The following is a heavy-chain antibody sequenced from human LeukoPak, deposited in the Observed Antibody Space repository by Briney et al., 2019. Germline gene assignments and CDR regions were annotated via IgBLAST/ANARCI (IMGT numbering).Heavy chain of an antibody. Sequence: PSETLSLTCTVSGGSISSSSYYWGWIRQPPGKGLEWIGSIYYSGSTYYNPSLKSRVTISVDTSKNQFSLKLSSVTAADTAVYYCARINSGGVGFLEVLYYFDYWGQGTLVTVSS. V-gene: IGHV4-39*01. CDR3: ARINSGGVGFLEVLYYFDY. D-gene: IGHD3-3*01. J-gene: IGHJ4*02. CDR1: GGSISSSSYY. CDR2: IYYSGST.